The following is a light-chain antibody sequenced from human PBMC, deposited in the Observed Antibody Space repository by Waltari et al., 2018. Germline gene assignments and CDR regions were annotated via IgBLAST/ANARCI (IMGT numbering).Light chain of an antibody. CDR1: QSVSRS. CDR2: GAS. Sequence: EIVLTQSPGTLSLSPGERATLSCRASQSVSRSLARYQQKPGQAPRLLIYGASNRAAGIPDRFSGSGSGTDFSLTISRLEPEDFAVYYCQHYVRLPATFGQGTKVEIK. CDR3: QHYVRLPAT. V-gene: IGKV3-20*01. J-gene: IGKJ1*01.